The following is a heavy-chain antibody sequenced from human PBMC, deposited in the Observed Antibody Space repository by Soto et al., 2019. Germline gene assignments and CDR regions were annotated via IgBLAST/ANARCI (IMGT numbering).Heavy chain of an antibody. D-gene: IGHD3-22*01. V-gene: IGHV3-48*01. Sequence: GGSLRLSCAASGFTFSSYSMNWVRQTPGKGLEWVSYISSSSSTIYYADSVKGRFTISRDNAKNSLYLQMNSLRAEDTAVYYCARDAYDSSGYYIYFDYWGQGP. CDR1: GFTFSSYS. J-gene: IGHJ4*02. CDR2: ISSSSSTI. CDR3: ARDAYDSSGYYIYFDY.